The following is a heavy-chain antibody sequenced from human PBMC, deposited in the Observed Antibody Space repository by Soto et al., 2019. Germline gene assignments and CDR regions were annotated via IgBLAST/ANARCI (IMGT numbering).Heavy chain of an antibody. CDR1: GGTFSTYA. Sequence: QVQLVQSGAEVKKPGSSVKVSCKAPGGTFSTYAISWVRQAPGQGLEWMGGVIPIFGTPKYAQKFQGRVTITADEYKSTGYMELRSLRSEDTAVYYCARSQGGSSSLDIYYYYYYGMDVWGQGTTVTVSS. D-gene: IGHD2-15*01. CDR2: VIPIFGTP. V-gene: IGHV1-69*01. J-gene: IGHJ6*02. CDR3: ARSQGGSSSLDIYYYYYYGMDV.